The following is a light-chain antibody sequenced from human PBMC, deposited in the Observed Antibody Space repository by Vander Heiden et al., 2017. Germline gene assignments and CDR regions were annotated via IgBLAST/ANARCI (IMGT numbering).Light chain of an antibody. CDR2: EVR. Sequence: LTQPASVAGSPGQSITIACTGTSSDVGSYNLVSWYQQHPGKDHKLMIYEVRKRPAGVSNRFSGSKSGNTAALTISGLQAEDEADYDCCAYAGSSTRFGGGTKLTVL. J-gene: IGLJ2*01. CDR3: CAYAGSSTR. V-gene: IGLV2-23*02. CDR1: SSDVGSYNL.